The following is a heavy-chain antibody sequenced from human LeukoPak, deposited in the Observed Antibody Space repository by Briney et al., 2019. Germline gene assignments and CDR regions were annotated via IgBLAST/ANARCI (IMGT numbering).Heavy chain of an antibody. Sequence: ASVKVSCKASGYTFTSYDINWVRQATGQGLEWMGWMNPNSGNTGYAQKFQGRVTMTRNTSISTAYTELSSLRSEDTAVYYCARGDRYFDWLLSLGSGSAAFDIWGQGTMVTVSS. V-gene: IGHV1-8*01. J-gene: IGHJ3*02. CDR2: MNPNSGNT. CDR3: ARGDRYFDWLLSLGSGSAAFDI. CDR1: GYTFTSYD. D-gene: IGHD3-9*01.